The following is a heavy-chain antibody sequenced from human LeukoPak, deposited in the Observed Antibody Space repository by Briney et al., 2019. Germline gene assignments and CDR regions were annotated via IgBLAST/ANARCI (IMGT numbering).Heavy chain of an antibody. Sequence: AGGSLRLSCAASGFTVNSKFMTWVRQAPGKRLEWVSVVQSVGTTYYADSVKGRFTISRDNSKNTLYLQMNSLRAEDTAVYYCVRGRVDLSYFDDWGQGTLVTVSS. J-gene: IGHJ4*02. V-gene: IGHV3-66*01. CDR1: GFTVNSKF. D-gene: IGHD2-15*01. CDR2: VQSVGTT. CDR3: VRGRVDLSYFDD.